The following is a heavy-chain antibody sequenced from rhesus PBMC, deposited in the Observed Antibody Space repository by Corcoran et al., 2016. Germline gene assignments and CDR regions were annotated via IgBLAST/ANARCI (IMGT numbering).Heavy chain of an antibody. CDR3: ARVLYSNYDY. J-gene: IGHJ4*01. CDR2: INGNSGST. Sequence: QVQLQESGPGLVKPSETLSLTCAVSGASISSYWWSWIRQPQGKGQEWIGEINGNSGSTYSHPTLKSRVTISKDASKNPFSLKLISVTAADTAVYYCARVLYSNYDYWGQGVLVTVSS. CDR1: GASISSYW. V-gene: IGHV4-80*01. D-gene: IGHD4-23*01.